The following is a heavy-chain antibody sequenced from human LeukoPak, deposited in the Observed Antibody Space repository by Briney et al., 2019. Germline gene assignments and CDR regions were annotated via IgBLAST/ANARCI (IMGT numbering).Heavy chain of an antibody. CDR3: AKDTYSSSIDY. J-gene: IGHJ4*02. CDR1: GFTFSSYA. Sequence: PGRSLRLSCAASGFTFSSYATHWVRQAPGKGLEWVSAISGSGGSTYYADSVKGRFTISRDNSKNTLYLQMNSLRAEDTAVYYCAKDTYSSSIDYWGQGTLVTVSS. V-gene: IGHV3-23*01. D-gene: IGHD6-6*01. CDR2: ISGSGGST.